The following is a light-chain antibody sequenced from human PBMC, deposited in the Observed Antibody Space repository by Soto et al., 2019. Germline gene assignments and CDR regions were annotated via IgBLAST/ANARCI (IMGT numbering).Light chain of an antibody. CDR3: QSYDTSLSSYV. V-gene: IGLV1-40*01. Sequence: QSALTQPPSVSGAPGQRVTISCTGSRSNIGSGYDVHWYQQLPGTAPKLLIYGNSNRPSGVPDRFSGSKSGTSASLAITGLQAEDEADYYCQSYDTSLSSYVFATGTKLTVL. CDR2: GNS. J-gene: IGLJ1*01. CDR1: RSNIGSGYD.